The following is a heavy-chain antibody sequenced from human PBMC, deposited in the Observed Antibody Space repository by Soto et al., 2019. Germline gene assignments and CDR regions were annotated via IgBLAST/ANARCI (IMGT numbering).Heavy chain of an antibody. J-gene: IGHJ3*02. D-gene: IGHD2-15*01. CDR2: ISWNSGSI. Sequence: EVQLVESGGGLVQPGRSLRLSCAASGFTFDDYAMHWVRQAPGKGLEWVSGISWNSGSIGYADSVKGRFTISRDNAKNSLYLQMNSLRAEDTALYYCAKDMGSGGSWLPRVWAFDIWGQGTMVTVSS. CDR3: AKDMGSGGSWLPRVWAFDI. CDR1: GFTFDDYA. V-gene: IGHV3-9*01.